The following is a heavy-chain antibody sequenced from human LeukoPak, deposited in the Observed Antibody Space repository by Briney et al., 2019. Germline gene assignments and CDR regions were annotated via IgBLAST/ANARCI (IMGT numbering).Heavy chain of an antibody. Sequence: GGSLRLSCAASGLIFDDYTMHWVRQAPGKGLEWVSLISRNGAVTKYADSVRGRFTVSRDNSKNSLYLQMNSLRAEDTAVYYCASSRYDSSGYYGIIAYWGQGTLVTVSS. CDR1: GLIFDDYT. J-gene: IGHJ4*02. V-gene: IGHV3-43*01. CDR3: ASSRYDSSGYYGIIAY. D-gene: IGHD3-22*01. CDR2: ISRNGAVT.